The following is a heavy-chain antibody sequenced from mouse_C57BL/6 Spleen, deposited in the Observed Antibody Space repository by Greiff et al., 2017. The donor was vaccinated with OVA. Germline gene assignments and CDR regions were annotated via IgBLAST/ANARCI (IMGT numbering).Heavy chain of an antibody. CDR3: ARVDSPYY. J-gene: IGHJ2*01. Sequence: VQLQQSGPELVKPGASVKISCKASGYSFTGYYMNWVKQSPEKSLEWIGEINPSTGGTTYNQKFKAKATLTVDKSSSTAYMQLKSLTSEDSAVYYCARVDSPYYWGQGTTLTVSS. V-gene: IGHV1-42*01. D-gene: IGHD2-12*01. CDR2: INPSTGGT. CDR1: GYSFTGYY.